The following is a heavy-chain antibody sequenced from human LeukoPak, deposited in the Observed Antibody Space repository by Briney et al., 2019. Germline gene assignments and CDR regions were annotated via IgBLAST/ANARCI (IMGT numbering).Heavy chain of an antibody. J-gene: IGHJ4*02. Sequence: GGSLRLSCAASGFTFSNYALSWVRQAPGKGLECVAVISYDGSNKYYADSVKGRFTISRDNSKNTLYLQMNSLRAEDTAVYYCAGGKVVPAAPPDYWGQGTLVTVSS. V-gene: IGHV3-30-3*01. CDR2: ISYDGSNK. CDR1: GFTFSNYA. D-gene: IGHD2-2*01. CDR3: AGGKVVPAAPPDY.